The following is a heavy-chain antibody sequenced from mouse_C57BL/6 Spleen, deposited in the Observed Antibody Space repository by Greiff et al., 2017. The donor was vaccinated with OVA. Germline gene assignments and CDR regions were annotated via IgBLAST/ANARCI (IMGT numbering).Heavy chain of an antibody. CDR3: AREGSSGSSLAY. Sequence: QVQLQQPGAELVKPGASVKMSCKASGYTFTSYWITWVKQRPGQGLEWIGDIYPGSGSTNYNEKFKSKATLTVDTSSSTAYMQLSSLTSEDSAVYYCAREGSSGSSLAYWGQGTLVTVSA. D-gene: IGHD1-1*01. CDR2: IYPGSGST. CDR1: GYTFTSYW. V-gene: IGHV1-55*01. J-gene: IGHJ3*01.